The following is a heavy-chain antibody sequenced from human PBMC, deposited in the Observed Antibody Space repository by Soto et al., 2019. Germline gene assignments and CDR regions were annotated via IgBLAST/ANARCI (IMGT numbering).Heavy chain of an antibody. CDR3: ARVWQGDYYYGMDV. CDR2: INAGNGNT. V-gene: IGHV1-3*01. Sequence: ASVKVSCKASGYTFTSYAMHWVRQAPGQRLEWMGWINAGNGNTKYSQKFQGRVTITRDTSASTAYMELSSLRSEYTAVYYCARVWQGDYYYGMDVWGQGTTVTVSS. D-gene: IGHD3-16*01. CDR1: GYTFTSYA. J-gene: IGHJ6*02.